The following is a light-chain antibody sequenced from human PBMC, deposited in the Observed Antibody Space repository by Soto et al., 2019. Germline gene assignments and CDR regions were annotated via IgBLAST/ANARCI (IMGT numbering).Light chain of an antibody. Sequence: QSVLTQPPSASGTPGQRVTISCYGSISNIGSNYVYWYQQLPGTAPKLLIYRNNQRPSGVPDRFSGSKSGTSASLAISGLRSEDEADYYCAAWDDSLSGVVFGGGTKLTVL. CDR1: ISNIGSNY. CDR3: AAWDDSLSGVV. J-gene: IGLJ2*01. CDR2: RNN. V-gene: IGLV1-47*01.